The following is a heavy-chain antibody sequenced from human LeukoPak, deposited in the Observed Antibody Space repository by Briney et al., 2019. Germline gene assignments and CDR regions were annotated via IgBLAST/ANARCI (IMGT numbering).Heavy chain of an antibody. D-gene: IGHD3-22*01. CDR3: ARAPSEIGGYYPEYFRH. V-gene: IGHV3-74*01. CDR1: GFTFSSYW. Sequence: PGGSLRLSCAASGFTFSSYWMHWVRQAPGKGLVWVSRIKGDGNTNYADSVKGRFTISRHNAKNTVSLQMNSLRAEDTGVYYCARAPSEIGGYYPEYFRHWGQGTLVTVSS. CDR2: IKGDGNT. J-gene: IGHJ1*01.